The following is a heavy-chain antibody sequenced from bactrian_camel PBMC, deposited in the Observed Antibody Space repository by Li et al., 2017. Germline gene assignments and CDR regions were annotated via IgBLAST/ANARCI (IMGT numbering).Heavy chain of an antibody. D-gene: IGHD4*01. CDR3: AAEVGQHTLATMCVTGCT. CDR2: IGSDGST. V-gene: IGHV3S6*01. CDR1: GFTYSDTC. J-gene: IGHJ4*01. Sequence: HVQLVESGGGSVQPGGSLRLSCAASGFTYSDTCMARFRQAPGKEREAIAGIGSDGSTVYADSVKGRFTISRDNAKNTLYLQMENVKPEDTGMYYCAAEVGQHTLATMCVTGCTWGQGTQVTVS.